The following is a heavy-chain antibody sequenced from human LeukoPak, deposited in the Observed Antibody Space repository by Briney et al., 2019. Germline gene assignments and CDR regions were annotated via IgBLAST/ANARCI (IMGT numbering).Heavy chain of an antibody. V-gene: IGHV1-2*02. J-gene: IGHJ3*02. D-gene: IGHD6-19*01. CDR1: GYTFTGYY. CDR3: ARGKIAVAIVRGAFDI. CDR2: INPNSGGT. Sequence: EASVKVSCKASGYTFTGYYMHWVRQAPGQGLEWMGWINPNSGGTNYAQKFQGRVTMTRDTSISTAYMELSRLRSDDTAVYYCARGKIAVAIVRGAFDIWGQGTMVTVSS.